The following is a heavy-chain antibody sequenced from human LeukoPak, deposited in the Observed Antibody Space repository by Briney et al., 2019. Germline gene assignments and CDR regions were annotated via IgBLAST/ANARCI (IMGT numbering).Heavy chain of an antibody. J-gene: IGHJ4*02. D-gene: IGHD3-22*01. V-gene: IGHV1-8*01. Sequence: ASVKVSCKASGYTFTSYDINWVRQATGHGLEWMGWMNPNSGNTGYAQKFQGRVTMTRNTSISTAYMELSSLRSEDTAVYYCARGHYDSSGILFDYWGQGTLVTVSS. CDR1: GYTFTSYD. CDR2: MNPNSGNT. CDR3: ARGHYDSSGILFDY.